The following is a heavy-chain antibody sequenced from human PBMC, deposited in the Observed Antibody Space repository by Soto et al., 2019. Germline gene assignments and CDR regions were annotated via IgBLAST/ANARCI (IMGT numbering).Heavy chain of an antibody. Sequence: GESLKISCTGSGYNFTTYWIAWVRQMPGKGLEWMGIIYPDDSDTRYSPSFRGQVTIAADTSTKTACLQWRSLKASDTSTYYCTRLPQFLRFGAISSRAYDVNDWGPGTKVTVSS. V-gene: IGHV5-51*01. CDR1: GYNFTTYW. CDR3: TRLPQFLRFGAISSRAYDVND. D-gene: IGHD3-10*01. J-gene: IGHJ4*02. CDR2: IYPDDSDT.